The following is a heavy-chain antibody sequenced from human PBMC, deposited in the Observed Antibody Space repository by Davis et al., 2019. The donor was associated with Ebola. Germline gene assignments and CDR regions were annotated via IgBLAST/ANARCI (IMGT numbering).Heavy chain of an antibody. CDR1: GFTFSSYW. J-gene: IGHJ5*02. CDR2: INSDGSST. CDR3: ARDPYYYDSSGYPADGWFDP. V-gene: IGHV3-74*01. D-gene: IGHD3-22*01. Sequence: PGGSLRLSCAASGFTFSSYWMHWVRQAPGKGLVWVSRINSDGSSTSYADSVKGRFTISRDNAKNTLYLQMNSLRAEDTAVYYCARDPYYYDSSGYPADGWFDPWGQGTLVTVSS.